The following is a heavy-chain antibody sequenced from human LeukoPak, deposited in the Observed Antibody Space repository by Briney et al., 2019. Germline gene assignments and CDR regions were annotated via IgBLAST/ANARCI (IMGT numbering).Heavy chain of an antibody. V-gene: IGHV3-74*01. CDR2: ISSDGSGT. D-gene: IGHD3-22*01. CDR1: GFTFSSYW. Sequence: PGGSLRLSCAVSGFTFSSYWMHWVRQAPGKGLEWVSRISSDGSGTSYADSVKGRFTISRDNAKNTLYLQMNGLRAEDTGVYYCARANHPTYYDSSGYYQDYWGQGTLVTVSS. CDR3: ARANHPTYYDSSGYYQDY. J-gene: IGHJ4*02.